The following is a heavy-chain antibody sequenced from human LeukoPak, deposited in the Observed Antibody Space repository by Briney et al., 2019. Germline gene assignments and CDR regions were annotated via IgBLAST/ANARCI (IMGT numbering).Heavy chain of an antibody. Sequence: PSETLSLTCAVYGGSFSGYYWSWIRQPPGKGLEWIGEINHSGSTNYNPSLKSRVTISVDTSKNQFSLKLSSVTAADTAVYYCARVISRSDSWGQGTLVTVSS. CDR2: INHSGST. J-gene: IGHJ4*02. CDR3: ARVISRSDS. CDR1: GGSFSGYY. V-gene: IGHV4-34*01. D-gene: IGHD3-10*01.